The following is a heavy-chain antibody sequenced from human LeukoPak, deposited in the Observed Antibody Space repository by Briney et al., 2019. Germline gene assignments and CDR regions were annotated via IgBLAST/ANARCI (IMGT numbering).Heavy chain of an antibody. CDR3: TRMTAGHDY. CDR1: GVSFDDYY. D-gene: IGHD2-21*02. J-gene: IGHJ4*02. CDR2: INHSGYT. Sequence: SETLSLTCAVSGVSFDDYYWSWVRQTPGRGLEWIGEINHSGYTNDSPSLKSRVTLSIDTSRKQFSLNLRSVTVADTGIYYCTRMTAGHDYWGQGTLVTVSS. V-gene: IGHV4-34*01.